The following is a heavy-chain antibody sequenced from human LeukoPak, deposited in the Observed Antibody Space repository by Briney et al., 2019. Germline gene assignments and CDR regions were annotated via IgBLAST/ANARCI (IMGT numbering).Heavy chain of an antibody. CDR3: ARDLGDDLTTVTSGNWFDP. D-gene: IGHD4-17*01. J-gene: IGHJ5*02. V-gene: IGHV1-8*02. CDR2: MNPNSGNT. Sequence: ASVKVSCKASGYTFTSYYMHWVRQAPGQGLEWMGWMNPNSGNTGYAEKFQGRVTMTRNISIRTAYMELSTLRSDDTAVYFCARDLGDDLTTVTSGNWFDPWGQGTLVTVSS. CDR1: GYTFTSYY.